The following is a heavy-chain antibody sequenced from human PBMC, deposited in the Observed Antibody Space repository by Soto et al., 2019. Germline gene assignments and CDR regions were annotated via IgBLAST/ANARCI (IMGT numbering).Heavy chain of an antibody. D-gene: IGHD2-15*01. J-gene: IGHJ6*03. CDR1: GYTFTSYY. V-gene: IGHV1-46*01. CDR3: ASWIGGCSGGSCYHRSYYYYMDV. CDR2: INPSGGST. Sequence: GASVKVSCKASGYTFTSYYMHWVRQAPGQGLEWMGIINPSGGSTSYAQKFQGRVTMTRDTSTSTAYMELSSLRSEDTAVYYCASWIGGCSGGSCYHRSYYYYMDVWGKGTTVTVSS.